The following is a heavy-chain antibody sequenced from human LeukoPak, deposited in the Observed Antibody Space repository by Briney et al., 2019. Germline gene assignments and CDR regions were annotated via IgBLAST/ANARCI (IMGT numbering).Heavy chain of an antibody. J-gene: IGHJ5*02. D-gene: IGHD4-11*01. CDR3: ARGRTIPSRMTTVTTGVWFDP. CDR1: GGSFSGYY. V-gene: IGHV4-34*01. CDR2: INHSGST. Sequence: SETLSLTCAVYGGSFSGYYWGWIRQPPGKGLEWIGEINHSGSTNYNPSLKSRVTISVDTSKNQYSLKLSSVTAADTAVYYCARGRTIPSRMTTVTTGVWFDPWGQGTLVTVSS.